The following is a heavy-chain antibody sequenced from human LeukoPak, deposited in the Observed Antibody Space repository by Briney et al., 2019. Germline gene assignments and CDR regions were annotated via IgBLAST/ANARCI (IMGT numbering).Heavy chain of an antibody. CDR3: ARGDTDGRYCYDSSGYSEYFQH. Sequence: PGGSLRLSCAASGFTFSDYYMSWIRQAPGKGLEWVSYISSSGSTIYYADSVKGRFTISRDNAKNSLYLQMNSLRAEDTAVYYCARGDTDGRYCYDSSGYSEYFQHWGQGTLVTVSS. V-gene: IGHV3-11*01. J-gene: IGHJ1*01. CDR1: GFTFSDYY. D-gene: IGHD3-22*01. CDR2: ISSSGSTI.